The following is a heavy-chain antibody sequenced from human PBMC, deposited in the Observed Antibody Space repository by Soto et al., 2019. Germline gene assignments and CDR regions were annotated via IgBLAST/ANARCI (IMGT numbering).Heavy chain of an antibody. J-gene: IGHJ3*02. CDR1: GGSISTENW. Sequence: SETLSLTCAVSGGSISTENWWSWVRQPPGKGLEWIGEIYHGGGARYNPSLRRRVTISVDKSKNQFSLNLSSVTAADTAVYDCARLIMSANAFDIWGQGTMVT. CDR2: IYHGGGA. D-gene: IGHD2-8*01. V-gene: IGHV4-4*02. CDR3: ARLIMSANAFDI.